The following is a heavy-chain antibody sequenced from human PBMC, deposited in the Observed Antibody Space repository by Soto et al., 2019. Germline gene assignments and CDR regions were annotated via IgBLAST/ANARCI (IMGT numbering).Heavy chain of an antibody. CDR1: GFTFSSNG. D-gene: IGHD2-8*01. J-gene: IGHJ4*02. CDR2: ISVSGRNT. CDR3: AKNGLSDSPSAIDS. V-gene: IGHV3-23*01. Sequence: GGSLSLSCATSGFTFSSNGMSWVRQAPGKGLDWVSGISVSGRNTYYADSVKGRFTISRDNSKNTLFLQMNSLRVEDTAVYYCAKNGLSDSPSAIDSWGQGTLVTVSS.